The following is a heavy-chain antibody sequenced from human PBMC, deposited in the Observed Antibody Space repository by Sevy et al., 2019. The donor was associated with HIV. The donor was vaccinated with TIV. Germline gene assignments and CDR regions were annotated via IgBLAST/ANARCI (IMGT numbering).Heavy chain of an antibody. CDR2: ISYDGSNK. CDR1: GFTFSSYA. J-gene: IGHJ3*02. CDR3: ARGQLCSGGSCYHRDAFDI. D-gene: IGHD2-15*01. V-gene: IGHV3-30-3*01. Sequence: GGSLRLSCAASGFTFSSYAMHWVRQAPGKGLEWVAVISYDGSNKYYADSVKGRFTISRDNSKNTLYLQMKSLRAEDTAVYYCARGQLCSGGSCYHRDAFDIWGQGTMVTVSS.